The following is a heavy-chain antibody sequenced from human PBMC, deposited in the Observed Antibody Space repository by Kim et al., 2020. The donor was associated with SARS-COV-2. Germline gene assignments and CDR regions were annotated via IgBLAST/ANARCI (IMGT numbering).Heavy chain of an antibody. CDR1: GYTFISYA. Sequence: ASVKVSCKASGYTFISYAMNWVRQAPGQGLEWMGWINTNTGNPTYAQGFTGRFVFSLDISVSTAYLQISSLKAEDTAVYYCARDWTTPNEYQLLSPNYFDYWGQGTLVTVSS. CDR2: INTNTGNP. CDR3: ARDWTTPNEYQLLSPNYFDY. J-gene: IGHJ4*02. D-gene: IGHD2-2*01. V-gene: IGHV7-4-1*02.